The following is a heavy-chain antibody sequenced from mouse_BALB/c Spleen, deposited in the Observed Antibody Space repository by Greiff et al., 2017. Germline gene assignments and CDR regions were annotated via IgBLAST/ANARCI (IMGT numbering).Heavy chain of an antibody. CDR3: ARGSPYYGISYEAMDY. D-gene: IGHD1-1*01. CDR1: GFTFSSFG. CDR2: ISSGSSTI. J-gene: IGHJ4*01. V-gene: IGHV5-17*02. Sequence: EVHLVESGGGLVQPGGSRKLSCAASGFTFSSFGMHWVRQAPEKGLEWVAYISSGSSTIYYADTVKGRFTISRDNPKNTLFLQMTSLRSEDTAMYYCARGSPYYGISYEAMDYWGQGTSVTVSS.